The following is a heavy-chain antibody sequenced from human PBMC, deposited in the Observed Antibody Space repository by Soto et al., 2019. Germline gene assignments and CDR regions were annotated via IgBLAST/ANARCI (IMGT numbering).Heavy chain of an antibody. J-gene: IGHJ6*02. CDR3: ARDLGAPGRGSAVGYYYHYGMDV. D-gene: IGHD2-2*01. CDR1: AFTFSSYS. Sequence: EVQLVESGGGLVQPGGSLRLSCPASAFTFSSYSMTWVRQAPGKGLEWLANIKEDGSEKYYLDSVKGRFTISRDNAKNSLYLQMNSLRGEDTAVYYCARDLGAPGRGSAVGYYYHYGMDVWGQGATVTVSS. CDR2: IKEDGSEK. V-gene: IGHV3-7*05.